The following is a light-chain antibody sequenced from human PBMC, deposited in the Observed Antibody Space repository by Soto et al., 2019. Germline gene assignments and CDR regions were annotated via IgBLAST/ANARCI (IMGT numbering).Light chain of an antibody. CDR1: SGSIASNY. V-gene: IGLV6-57*01. CDR3: QSYDATNQV. Sequence: LTQPHSVSESPGKTVIISCTRSSGSIASNYVQWYQQRPGSSPTTVIYEDNQRPSGVPDRFSGSIDSSSNSASLPISGLETEDEADYFCQSYDATNQVFGGGTKLTVL. J-gene: IGLJ3*02. CDR2: EDN.